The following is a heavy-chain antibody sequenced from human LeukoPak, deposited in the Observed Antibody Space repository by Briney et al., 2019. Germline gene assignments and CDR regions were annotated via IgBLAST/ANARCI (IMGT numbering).Heavy chain of an antibody. J-gene: IGHJ6*02. CDR1: GFTFTSHA. CDR2: IASDGRDK. Sequence: QPGRSLRLSCAASGFTFTSHAMHWVRQAPGKGLEWATVIASDGRDKHYADSVKGRFTISRDNSKNTLYLQMNSLRAEDTAVYYCARGGTHGYSSSWAFYYYYGMDVWGQGTTVTVSS. CDR3: ARGGTHGYSSSWAFYYYYGMDV. D-gene: IGHD6-13*01. V-gene: IGHV3-30*14.